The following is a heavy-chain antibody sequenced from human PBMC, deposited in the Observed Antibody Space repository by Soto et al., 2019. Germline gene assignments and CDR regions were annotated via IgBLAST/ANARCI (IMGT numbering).Heavy chain of an antibody. CDR2: LSGSGGT. D-gene: IGHD3-16*02. J-gene: IGHJ4*02. CDR1: GFTFSGYA. Sequence: GGSLRLCCAASGFTFSGYAMSWVRQAPGKGLEWVSGLSGSGGTLYADSVKGRFTISRDNSKNTLYLQMNSLRAEDAAIYYCAKEKDYDYVWGSSRYTSDYWGQGTLVTVSS. CDR3: AKEKDYDYVWGSSRYTSDY. V-gene: IGHV3-23*01.